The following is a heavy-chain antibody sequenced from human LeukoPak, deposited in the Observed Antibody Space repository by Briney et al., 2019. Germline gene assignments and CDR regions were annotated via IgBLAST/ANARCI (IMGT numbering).Heavy chain of an antibody. CDR2: ISSSSSYI. CDR1: GFTFSSYS. CDR3: ARFPTYYYDSSGPL. V-gene: IGHV3-21*01. Sequence: GGSLRLSCPASGFTFSSYSMNWVRQAPGKGLEWVSSISSSSSYIYYADSVKGRFTISRDNAKNSLYLQMNSLRAEDTAVYYCARFPTYYYDSSGPLWGQGTLVTVSS. J-gene: IGHJ4*02. D-gene: IGHD3-22*01.